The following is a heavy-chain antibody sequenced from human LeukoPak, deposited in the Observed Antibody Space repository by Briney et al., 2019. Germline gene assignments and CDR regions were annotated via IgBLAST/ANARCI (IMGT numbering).Heavy chain of an antibody. Sequence: GGSLRLSCAASGFIFSRYWMSWVRQAPGKGLEWVANIKKDGSEKYYVDSVKGRFTISRDNAKNALYLQMNSLSAEDTAVYYCARDLGITVAGPFLDYWGQGSLVTVSS. D-gene: IGHD6-19*01. CDR1: GFIFSRYW. J-gene: IGHJ4*02. CDR2: IKKDGSEK. CDR3: ARDLGITVAGPFLDY. V-gene: IGHV3-7*01.